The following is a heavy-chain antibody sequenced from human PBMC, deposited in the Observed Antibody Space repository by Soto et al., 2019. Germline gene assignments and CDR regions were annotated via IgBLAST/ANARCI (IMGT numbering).Heavy chain of an antibody. CDR2: ISSSSNYI. CDR1: GFTFSSYN. V-gene: IGHV3-21*01. CDR3: ARDRTNLLDY. Sequence: GGSLRLSCTASGFTFSSYNMNWVRQAPGKGLEWVSSISSSSNYIYYADSMKGRFTISRDNAKNSLYLQMNSLRAEDTAVYYCARDRTNLLDYWGQGTLVTVSS. J-gene: IGHJ4*02.